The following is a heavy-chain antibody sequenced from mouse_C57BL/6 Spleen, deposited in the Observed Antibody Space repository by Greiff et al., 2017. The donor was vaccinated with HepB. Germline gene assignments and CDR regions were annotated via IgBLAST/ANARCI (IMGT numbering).Heavy chain of an antibody. V-gene: IGHV1-39*01. CDR1: GYSFTDYN. CDR3: AGPYYGNYDWYFDV. D-gene: IGHD2-10*01. Sequence: VQLKESGPELVKPGASVKISCKASGYSFTDYNMNWVKQSNGKSLEWIGVINPNYGTTSYNQKFKGKATLTVDQSSSTAYMQLNSLTSEDSAVYYCAGPYYGNYDWYFDVWGTGTTVTVSS. J-gene: IGHJ1*03. CDR2: INPNYGTT.